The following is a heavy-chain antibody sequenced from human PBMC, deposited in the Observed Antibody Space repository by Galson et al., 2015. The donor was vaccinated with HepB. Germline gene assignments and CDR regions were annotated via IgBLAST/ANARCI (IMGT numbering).Heavy chain of an antibody. D-gene: IGHD3-22*01. J-gene: IGHJ6*02. Sequence: QSGAEVKKPGESLKISCKGSGYSFTSYWIGWVRQMPGKGLEWMGIIYPGDSDTRYSPSFQGQVTISADKSISTAYLQWSSLKASDTAMYYCARTYYYDSSGYSEDYYYYGMDVWGQGTTVTVSS. CDR3: ARTYYYDSSGYSEDYYYYGMDV. CDR1: GYSFTSYW. V-gene: IGHV5-51*01. CDR2: IYPGDSDT.